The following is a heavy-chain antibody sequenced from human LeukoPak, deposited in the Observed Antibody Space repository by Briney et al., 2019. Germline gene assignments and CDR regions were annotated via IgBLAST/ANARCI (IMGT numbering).Heavy chain of an antibody. Sequence: GGSLRLSCAASGFTLRSYGMHWVRQAPGKGLDWVAVISYDGTNKYYADSVKGRFTISRDNAKNSMYLQMNSLRVEDTAVYYCARCSGGDFDYWGQGTLVTVSS. V-gene: IGHV3-30*03. J-gene: IGHJ4*02. CDR1: GFTLRSYG. CDR2: ISYDGTNK. D-gene: IGHD6-19*01. CDR3: ARCSGGDFDY.